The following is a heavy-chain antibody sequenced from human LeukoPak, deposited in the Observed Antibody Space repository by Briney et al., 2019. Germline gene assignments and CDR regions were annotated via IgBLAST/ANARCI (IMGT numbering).Heavy chain of an antibody. V-gene: IGHV3-30*18. Sequence: PGGSLRLSCAASGFTFSSYGMHWVRQAPGKGLEWVAIISYDGSNKYSADSVKGRFTISRDNSKNTLYLQMNSLRAEDTAVYYCAKGNDCGGDCYYFDYWGQGTLVTVSS. D-gene: IGHD2-21*02. J-gene: IGHJ4*02. CDR3: AKGNDCGGDCYYFDY. CDR2: ISYDGSNK. CDR1: GFTFSSYG.